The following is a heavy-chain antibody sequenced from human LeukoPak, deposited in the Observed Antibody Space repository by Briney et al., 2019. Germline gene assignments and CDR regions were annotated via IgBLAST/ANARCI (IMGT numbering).Heavy chain of an antibody. CDR2: ISWNSAKI. CDR1: GFPFDYYA. V-gene: IGHV3-9*01. D-gene: IGHD3-3*01. J-gene: IGHJ6*02. CDR3: ARDRPLWSGYYSPYYYYGMDV. Sequence: PGRSLRLSCTASGFPFDYYAFHWVRQAPGKGLEWVSGISWNSAKIGYADSVKGRFTISRDNAKNSLYLQMNSLRAEDTAVYYCARDRPLWSGYYSPYYYYGMDVWGQGTTVTVSS.